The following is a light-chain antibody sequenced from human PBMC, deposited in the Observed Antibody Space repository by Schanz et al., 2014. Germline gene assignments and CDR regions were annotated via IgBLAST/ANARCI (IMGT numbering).Light chain of an antibody. CDR3: QQYNERPFT. CDR1: PSASSG. V-gene: IGKV3-15*01. J-gene: IGKJ3*01. CDR2: GAF. Sequence: EVVMTQSPATLSVSPGERATLSCRASPSASSGLAWYQLKPGQTPRLLMYGAFTRAPGIPARFSGSGSGTEFTLTISSLQSEDLAIYYCQQYNERPFTFGPGTKVAF.